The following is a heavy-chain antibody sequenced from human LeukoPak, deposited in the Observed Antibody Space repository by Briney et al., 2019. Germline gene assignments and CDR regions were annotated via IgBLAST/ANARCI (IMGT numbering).Heavy chain of an antibody. CDR1: GGSISSYY. J-gene: IGHJ3*02. CDR3: ARHGRDGYMNDAFDI. CDR2: IYYSGST. D-gene: IGHD5-24*01. Sequence: SSETLSLTCTVSGGSISSYYWSWIRQPPGKGLEGSGYIYYSGSTNYNPSLKSRVTVSVDTSKNQFSLKLSSVTAADTAVYYCARHGRDGYMNDAFDIWGQGTMVTVSS. V-gene: IGHV4-59*01.